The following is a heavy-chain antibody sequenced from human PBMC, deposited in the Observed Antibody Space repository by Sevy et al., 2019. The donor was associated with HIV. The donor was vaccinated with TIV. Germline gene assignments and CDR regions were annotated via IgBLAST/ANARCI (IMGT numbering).Heavy chain of an antibody. CDR1: GLSVTNNG. CDR3: AKDFTAFYGMDV. CDR2: ISYDGRNK. Sequence: GGSLRLSCEVSGLSVTNNGMHWVRQAPGKGLEWVAVISYDGRNKYYGDSVKGRFSISRDRSKNTLYLQMNILRIENTAVYYCAKDFTAFYGMDVWGQGTTVTVSS. J-gene: IGHJ6*02. V-gene: IGHV3-30*18. D-gene: IGHD3-3*02.